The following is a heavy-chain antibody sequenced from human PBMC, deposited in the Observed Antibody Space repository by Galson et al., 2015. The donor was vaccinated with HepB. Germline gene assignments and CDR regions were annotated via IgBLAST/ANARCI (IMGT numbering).Heavy chain of an antibody. J-gene: IGHJ3*02. CDR3: AREGCSSTSCSNDAFDI. D-gene: IGHD2-2*01. Sequence: SLRLSCAASGFTFSSYAMHWVRQAPGKGLEWVAVISYDGSNKYYADSVKGRFTISRDNSKNTLYLQMNSLRAEDTAVYYCAREGCSSTSCSNDAFDIWGQGTMVTVSS. V-gene: IGHV3-30-3*01. CDR2: ISYDGSNK. CDR1: GFTFSSYA.